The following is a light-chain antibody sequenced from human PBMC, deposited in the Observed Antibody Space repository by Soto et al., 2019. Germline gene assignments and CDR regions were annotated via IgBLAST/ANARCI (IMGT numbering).Light chain of an antibody. CDR3: QQYGSSPPYT. CDR1: QSVTNNY. V-gene: IGKV3-20*01. Sequence: EVVLTQSPGTLSLSPGERATLSCRASQSVTNNYFAWYQQKPGQGPRLLIFGSSDRATRIPDRFSGSGSGTDFTLSSSRLEPEDFAVYYCQQYGSSPPYTFGQGTKLEIK. CDR2: GSS. J-gene: IGKJ2*01.